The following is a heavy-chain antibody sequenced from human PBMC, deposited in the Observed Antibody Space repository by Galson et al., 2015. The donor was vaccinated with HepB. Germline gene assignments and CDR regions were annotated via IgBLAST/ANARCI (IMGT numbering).Heavy chain of an antibody. CDR3: ARDDCSSTSCYYVWFDP. J-gene: IGHJ5*02. V-gene: IGHV1-2*02. Sequence: SVKVSCKASGYTFTGYYMHWVRQAPGQGLEWMGWINPNSGGTNYAQKFQGRVTMTRDTSISTAYMELSRLRSDDTAVYYCARDDCSSTSCYYVWFDPWGQGTLVTVSS. CDR2: INPNSGGT. CDR1: GYTFTGYY. D-gene: IGHD2-2*01.